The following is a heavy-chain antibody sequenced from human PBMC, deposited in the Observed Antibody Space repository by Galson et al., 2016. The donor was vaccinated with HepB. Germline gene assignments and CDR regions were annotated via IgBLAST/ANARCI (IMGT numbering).Heavy chain of an antibody. CDR1: GDTLRSGGYA. CDR2: VYHSANA. J-gene: IGHJ4*02. Sequence: TLSLTCTVSGDTLRSGGYAWTWVRQPPGTGLEWIGYVYHSANAYYTPSLKTRVSMSSDTSKNQFSLCLTSVTAADTAVSFCARGRGAVFADWGPGVLVTVSP. D-gene: IGHD2-15*01. V-gene: IGHV4-30-2*01. CDR3: ARGRGAVFAD.